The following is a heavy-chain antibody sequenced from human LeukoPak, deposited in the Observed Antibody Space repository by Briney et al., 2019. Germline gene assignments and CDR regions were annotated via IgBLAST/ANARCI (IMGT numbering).Heavy chain of an antibody. Sequence: GGSLRLSCAASGFAFSSYTMNWVRQAPGKGLEWVSYISSDSGAIYYADSVKGRFTISRDNAQKSLYLQMNSLRAEDTAVYYCARELAYWGQAALVTVSS. V-gene: IGHV3-48*01. CDR2: ISSDSGAI. CDR3: ARELAY. J-gene: IGHJ4*02. CDR1: GFAFSSYT.